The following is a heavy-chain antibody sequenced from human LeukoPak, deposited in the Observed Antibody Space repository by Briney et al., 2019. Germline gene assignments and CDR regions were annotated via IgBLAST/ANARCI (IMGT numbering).Heavy chain of an antibody. Sequence: GGSLRLSCAASGFTFSDYAMNWVRQAPGKGLEWVSTIIGRGDNTFYAASAKGRFTISRYNSMNTLYLQMNSLRAEDTAVYYCGKDPEWVRGISHFDYWGQGTLVTVSS. V-gene: IGHV3-23*01. J-gene: IGHJ4*02. D-gene: IGHD3-10*01. CDR3: GKDPEWVRGISHFDY. CDR2: IIGRGDNT. CDR1: GFTFSDYA.